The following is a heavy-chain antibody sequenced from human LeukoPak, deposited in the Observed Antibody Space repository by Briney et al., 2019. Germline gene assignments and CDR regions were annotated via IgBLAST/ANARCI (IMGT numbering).Heavy chain of an antibody. CDR3: ARDLRTMIVVVTYNWFDP. CDR2: IYHSGST. D-gene: IGHD3-22*01. V-gene: IGHV4-38-2*02. CDR1: GYSISSGYY. J-gene: IGHJ5*02. Sequence: SETLSLTCTVSGYSISSGYYWGWIRQPPGKRLEWIGSIYHSGSTYYNPSLKSRVTISVDTSKNQFSLKLSSVTAADTAVYYCARDLRTMIVVVTYNWFDPWGQGTLVTVSS.